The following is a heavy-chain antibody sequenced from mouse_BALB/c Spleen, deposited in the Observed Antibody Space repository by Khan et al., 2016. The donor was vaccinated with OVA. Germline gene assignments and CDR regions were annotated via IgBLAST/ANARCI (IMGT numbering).Heavy chain of an antibody. Sequence: QVQLQQPGAELVRPGASVKLSCKASGYTFTSHWMNWVKQRPGQGLEWSGMIDPSDSETHYNQMFKDKATLTVDKSSSTAYMQLSSLTSEDSAVYYWARGDGNSLYWYFDVWGAGTTGTVSS. D-gene: IGHD2-1*01. CDR1: GYTFTSHW. J-gene: IGHJ1*01. CDR2: IDPSDSET. V-gene: IGHV1-61*01. CDR3: ARGDGNSLYWYFDV.